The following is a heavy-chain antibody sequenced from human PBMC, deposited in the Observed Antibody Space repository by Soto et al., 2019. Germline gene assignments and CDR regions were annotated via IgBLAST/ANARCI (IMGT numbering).Heavy chain of an antibody. J-gene: IGHJ6*03. D-gene: IGHD2-15*01. Sequence: SQTLSLSCAISGDSVSSNSAAWNWIRQSPSKGLEWMGSTYYRSKWYNDYAVSVKSRITINPDTSKNQFSLQLNSVTPEDTAVYYCARAAYCSGGSCYQHDYYYYMDVWGKGTTVTVSS. V-gene: IGHV6-1*01. CDR2: TYYRSKWYN. CDR1: GDSVSSNSAA. CDR3: ARAAYCSGGSCYQHDYYYYMDV.